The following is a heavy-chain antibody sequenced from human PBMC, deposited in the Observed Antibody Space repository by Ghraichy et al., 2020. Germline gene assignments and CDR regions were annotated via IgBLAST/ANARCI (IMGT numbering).Heavy chain of an antibody. J-gene: IGHJ4*02. CDR3: ARFRISGWRRRGC. CDR2: LYHSGRT. V-gene: IGHV4-34*01. Sequence: SETLSLTCAVPGGSFSDYNWSWIRQPPGRGLAWIGELYHSGRTNYNPSLKSRVTIALDTSKDPLSLKLSTVTAADTAVYYCARFRISGWRRRGCWGLGTLVTDCS. CDR1: GGSFSDYN. D-gene: IGHD6-19*01.